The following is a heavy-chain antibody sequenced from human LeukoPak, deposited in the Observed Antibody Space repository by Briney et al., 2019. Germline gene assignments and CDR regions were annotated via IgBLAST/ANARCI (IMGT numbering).Heavy chain of an antibody. D-gene: IGHD7-27*01. CDR1: GFTFSDYH. V-gene: IGHV3-11*03. J-gene: IGHJ4*02. CDR2: ISGSSSYT. Sequence: PGGSLRLSCAASGFTFSDYHMNWLRQAPGKGLEWLSHISGSSSYTDYADSVKGRFTISRDNAKHSLYLQMNNLRAEDTAVYYCARRFLLTGGSGSRYYFDFWGQGTLVTVSS. CDR3: ARRFLLTGGSGSRYYFDF.